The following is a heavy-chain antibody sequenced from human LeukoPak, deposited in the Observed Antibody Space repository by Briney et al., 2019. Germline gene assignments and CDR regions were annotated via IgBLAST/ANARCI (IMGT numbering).Heavy chain of an antibody. V-gene: IGHV3-30*03. CDR1: GFTFSSYG. CDR2: ISYDGSNK. J-gene: IGHJ4*02. CDR3: AREPYDSSGLDY. Sequence: GRSLRLSCAASGFTFSSYGMHWVRQAPGKGLEWVAVISYDGSNKYYADSVKGRFTISRDNSKNTLYLQMNSLRAEDTAVYYCAREPYDSSGLDYWGQGTLVTVSS. D-gene: IGHD3-22*01.